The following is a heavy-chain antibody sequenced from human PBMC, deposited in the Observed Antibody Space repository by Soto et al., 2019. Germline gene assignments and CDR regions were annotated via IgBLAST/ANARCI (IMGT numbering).Heavy chain of an antibody. CDR3: GRDLRFSSTWHGDY. CDR1: GYIFTRYY. Sequence: QVQLVQTGAEVKKPGASVKVSCKASGYIFTRYYMHWVRQAPGQGLEWMGLINPSGGSTSYAQKFRGRVTMTRDTSTSTVYMELSSLRSEDTAVYYCGRDLRFSSTWHGDYWGQGTLVTVSS. J-gene: IGHJ4*02. CDR2: INPSGGST. D-gene: IGHD2-2*01. V-gene: IGHV1-46*03.